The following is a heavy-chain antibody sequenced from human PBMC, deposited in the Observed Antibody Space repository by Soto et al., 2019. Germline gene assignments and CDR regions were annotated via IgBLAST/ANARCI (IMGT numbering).Heavy chain of an antibody. Sequence: SETLSLTCAVSGYSISSGYYWGWIRQPPGKGLEWIGSIYHSGSTYYNPSLKSRVTISVDTSKHQFSLKLSSVTAADTAVYYSARARIVGATTDWFDPWGQVTLVTVSS. CDR1: GYSISSGYY. V-gene: IGHV4-38-2*01. CDR2: IYHSGST. J-gene: IGHJ5*02. CDR3: ARARIVGATTDWFDP. D-gene: IGHD1-26*01.